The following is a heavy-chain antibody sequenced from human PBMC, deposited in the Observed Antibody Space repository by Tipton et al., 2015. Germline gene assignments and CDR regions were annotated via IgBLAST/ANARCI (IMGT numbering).Heavy chain of an antibody. CDR2: IYYSGST. V-gene: IGHV4-39*01. D-gene: IGHD4-23*01. CDR3: ARARGRHGGLFDS. CDR1: GGSISSSSYY. J-gene: IGHJ4*02. Sequence: TLSLTCTVSGGSISSSSYYWGWIRQPPGKGLEWIGSIYYSGSTYYNPSLNSRVTISIDTSRNQFSLKLSSVTASDTAVYYCARARGRHGGLFDSWGQGILVTVSS.